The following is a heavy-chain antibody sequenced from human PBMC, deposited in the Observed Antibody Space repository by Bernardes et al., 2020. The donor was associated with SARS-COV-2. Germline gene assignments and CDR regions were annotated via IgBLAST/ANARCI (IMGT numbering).Heavy chain of an antibody. Sequence: GESLKISCEGSGYSFTKYWIGWVRQMPGKGLELMGIIYPGDSQTIYSPSFQGQVIISVEKSFSTAYLQWSSLKASDTAMYYCARHARAFRELRGNYFDYWGQGTQVTVSS. CDR2: IYPGDSQT. D-gene: IGHD3-10*01. J-gene: IGHJ4*02. CDR3: ARHARAFRELRGNYFDY. V-gene: IGHV5-51*01. CDR1: GYSFTKYW.